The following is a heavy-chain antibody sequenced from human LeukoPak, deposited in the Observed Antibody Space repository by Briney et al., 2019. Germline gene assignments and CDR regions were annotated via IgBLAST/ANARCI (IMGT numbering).Heavy chain of an antibody. CDR2: IRSAVETT. CDR1: GFTMSHYG. D-gene: IGHD1-26*01. Sequence: GGSLRLSCAASGFTMSHYGVSWVRQAPGKGLEWISGIRSAVETTHYADSVKGRFIISRDNSKNTLYLQMSSLRAEDTAVYYCVKGPLVGNRPNFDYWGQGTLVTVSS. J-gene: IGHJ4*02. CDR3: VKGPLVGNRPNFDY. V-gene: IGHV3-23*01.